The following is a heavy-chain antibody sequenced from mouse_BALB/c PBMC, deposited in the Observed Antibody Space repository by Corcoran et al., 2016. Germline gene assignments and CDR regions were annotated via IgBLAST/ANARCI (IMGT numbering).Heavy chain of an antibody. J-gene: IGHJ3*01. CDR2: VNPNNGGT. CDR3: ARSRYGGWFAY. CDR1: GYTFTDYS. Sequence: EVQLQQSGPELVKPGASVKISCKASGYTFTDYSMNWVKQSHGKSLEWIGLVNPNNGGTSYNQKFKGKATLTVDKSSSTAYMELRSLTSEDSAVYYCARSRYGGWFAYWGQGTLVTVSA. V-gene: IGHV1-26*01. D-gene: IGHD2-14*01.